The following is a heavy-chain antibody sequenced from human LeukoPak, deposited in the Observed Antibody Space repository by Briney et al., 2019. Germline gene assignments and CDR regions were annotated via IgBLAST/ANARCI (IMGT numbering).Heavy chain of an antibody. D-gene: IGHD3-22*01. CDR2: IYYSGIT. Sequence: SETLSLTCTVSGDSISSPTYYWAWIRQPPGKGLEWIGTIYYSGITYYNPSLKNRVTISVDTSKNEFSLKLSSVTATDTAVYYCARVPHSVEGSMKAVFIHYFDYWGQGSLVTVSS. J-gene: IGHJ4*02. CDR1: GDSISSPTYY. CDR3: ARVPHSVEGSMKAVFIHYFDY. V-gene: IGHV4-39*07.